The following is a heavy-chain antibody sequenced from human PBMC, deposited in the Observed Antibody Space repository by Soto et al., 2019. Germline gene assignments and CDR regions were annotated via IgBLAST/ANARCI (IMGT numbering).Heavy chain of an antibody. CDR2: INPNTGGT. Sequence: QVQLVQSGAEVKKPGASVKVSCKASGYTFTDYYMRWVRQAPGQGLEWVGWINPNTGGTNYAQKFQGRVTMTRDTSVSTAYMELSVMTSDDTAVYYCARVGLAGRSEGFFDYWGQGTQVTVSS. J-gene: IGHJ4*02. CDR3: ARVGLAGRSEGFFDY. CDR1: GYTFTDYY. V-gene: IGHV1-2*02.